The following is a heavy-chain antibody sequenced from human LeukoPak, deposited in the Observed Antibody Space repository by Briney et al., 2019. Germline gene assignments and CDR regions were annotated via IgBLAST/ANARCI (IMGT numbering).Heavy chain of an antibody. CDR3: AREGQQWLVKSYYFDY. V-gene: IGHV1-2*02. CDR1: GYTFTGYY. Sequence: ASVKVSCKASGYTFTGYYMHWVRQAPGQGLEWMGWINPNSGGTNYAQKFQGRVTMTRDTSISTAYMELSRLRSDDTAVYYCAREGQQWLVKSYYFDYWGQGTLVTVSS. CDR2: INPNSGGT. J-gene: IGHJ4*02. D-gene: IGHD6-19*01.